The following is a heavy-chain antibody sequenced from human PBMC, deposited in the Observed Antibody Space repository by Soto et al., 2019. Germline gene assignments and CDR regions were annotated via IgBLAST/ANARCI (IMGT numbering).Heavy chain of an antibody. D-gene: IGHD1-20*01. J-gene: IGHJ1*01. CDR1: GFTFSSYG. V-gene: IGHV3-33*01. Sequence: QVQLVESGGGVVQPGRSLRLSCAASGFTFSSYGMHWVRQVPGKGLEWVAVIWFDGSNKYYADSVKGRFTISRDNSKNTLYLQMNSLRAEDTAVYYCARDHNPEINLYFHHWGQGTLVSVSS. CDR2: IWFDGSNK. CDR3: ARDHNPEINLYFHH.